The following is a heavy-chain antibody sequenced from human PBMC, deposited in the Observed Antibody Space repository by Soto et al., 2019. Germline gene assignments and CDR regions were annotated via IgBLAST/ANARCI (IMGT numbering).Heavy chain of an antibody. J-gene: IGHJ6*02. Sequence: SETLSLTCTVSGGTISSGYYFWSWIRQSPGKGLEWIGYISSIGSTYYNPSLKSRVSVSRDTSKNQFSLKLSSVTTTDTAVYYCARGLVIRPYYYHGMDVWGQGTTVTVSS. CDR3: ARGLVIRPYYYHGMDV. CDR2: ISSIGST. D-gene: IGHD3-9*01. CDR1: GGTISSGYYF. V-gene: IGHV4-30-4*01.